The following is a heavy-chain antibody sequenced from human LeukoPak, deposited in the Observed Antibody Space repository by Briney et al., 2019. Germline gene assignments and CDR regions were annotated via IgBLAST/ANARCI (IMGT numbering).Heavy chain of an antibody. CDR1: GGSFSGYY. J-gene: IGHJ5*02. CDR2: INHSGST. V-gene: IGHV4-34*01. CDR3: ARDGFSYYGSARGWFDP. D-gene: IGHD3-10*01. Sequence: PSETLSLTCAVYGGSFSGYYWSWIRQPPEKGLEWIGEINHSGSTNYNPSLKSRVTISVDTSKNQFSLKLSSVTAADTAVYYCARDGFSYYGSARGWFDPWGQGTLVTVSS.